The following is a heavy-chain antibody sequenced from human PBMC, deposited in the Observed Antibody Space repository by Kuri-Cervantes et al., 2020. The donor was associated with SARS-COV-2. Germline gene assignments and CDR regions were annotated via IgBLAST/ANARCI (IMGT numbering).Heavy chain of an antibody. J-gene: IGHJ6*02. Sequence: GESLKISCAASGFTFSSYSMHWVRQAPGKGLEWVAVIWYDGSNKYYADSVKGRFTISRDNSKNTLYLQMNSLRAEDTAVYYCARDFDSITIFGVVTNYYYYYGMDVWGQGTTVTVSS. V-gene: IGHV3-33*01. CDR3: ARDFDSITIFGVVTNYYYYYGMDV. D-gene: IGHD3-3*01. CDR2: IWYDGSNK. CDR1: GFTFSSYS.